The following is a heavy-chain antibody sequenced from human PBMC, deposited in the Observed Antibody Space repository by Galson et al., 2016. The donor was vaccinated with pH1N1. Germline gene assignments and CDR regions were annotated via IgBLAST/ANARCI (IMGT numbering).Heavy chain of an antibody. CDR2: IYWDDDK. V-gene: IGHV2-5*02. CDR3: WHSTRRLGYCGGAPCYCYYFET. CDR1: GFSLSTSGVG. D-gene: IGHD2-21*01. Sequence: PALVKPTQTLTLTCTFSGFSLSTSGVGVGWIRQPPGKALEWLALIYWDDDKRYSPSLKSRLSITEDTSKSQVVLKMATMDPADTATYYCWHSTRRLGYCGGAPCYCYYFETWGQVTLVTVSS. J-gene: IGHJ4*02.